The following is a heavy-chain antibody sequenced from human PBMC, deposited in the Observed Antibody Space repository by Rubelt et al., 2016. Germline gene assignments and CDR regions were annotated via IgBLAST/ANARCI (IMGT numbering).Heavy chain of an antibody. Sequence: QVQLVQSGAEVREPGASVKVSCKASGYTFTGYTITWVRQAPGQGLEWIGWTSPYNDNANVERKVQGRVTMTTDTSASTAYMELRSLRADDTAVYYCARMQWLVPDAFDVWGQGTTVTVSS. CDR2: TSPYNDNA. CDR3: ARMQWLVPDAFDV. J-gene: IGHJ3*01. D-gene: IGHD6-19*01. CDR1: GYTFTGYT. V-gene: IGHV1-18*01.